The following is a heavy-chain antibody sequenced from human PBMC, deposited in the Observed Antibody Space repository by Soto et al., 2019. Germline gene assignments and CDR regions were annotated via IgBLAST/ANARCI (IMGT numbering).Heavy chain of an antibody. CDR2: IYYSGST. Sequence: LSLTCPVSGTSIRNYYYSWIRQPPGKGLEWIGDIYYSGSTNYNPSLKSRVTISVDTSKNQFSLKLSSVTAADTAVYYCARGIAAAGTKGYYFDYWRQGTLVTVSS. CDR3: ARGIAAAGTKGYYFDY. J-gene: IGHJ4*02. CDR1: GTSIRNYY. V-gene: IGHV4-59*12. D-gene: IGHD6-13*01.